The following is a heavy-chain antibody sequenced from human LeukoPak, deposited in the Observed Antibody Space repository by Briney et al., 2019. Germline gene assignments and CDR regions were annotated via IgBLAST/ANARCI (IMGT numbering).Heavy chain of an antibody. V-gene: IGHV3-7*05. Sequence: PGGSLRLSCAGSGFTFRISWMSWVRQAPGRGLEWVANIKEDGSEKNYVDSVKGRFTISRDNDKNLMYLQMNSLRAEDTAVYYCARGGRPDYWGQGPLVTVSS. CDR2: IKEDGSEK. CDR1: GFTFRISW. CDR3: ARGGRPDY. J-gene: IGHJ4*02.